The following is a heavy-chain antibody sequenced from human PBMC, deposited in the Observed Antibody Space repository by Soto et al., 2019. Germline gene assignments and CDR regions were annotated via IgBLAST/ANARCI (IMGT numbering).Heavy chain of an antibody. V-gene: IGHV4-31*03. CDR3: ARATYYYDSSGYSDRVLDD. Sequence: PSETVSLTCTVSGGSISSGGYYWSWIRQHPGKGLEWIGYIYYSGNTYYNPSLKSRVTISEDTSKNQFSLKLSSVTAADTAVYYCARATYYYDSSGYSDRVLDDWGQGTLVTVSS. CDR2: IYYSGNT. J-gene: IGHJ4*02. CDR1: GGSISSGGYY. D-gene: IGHD3-22*01.